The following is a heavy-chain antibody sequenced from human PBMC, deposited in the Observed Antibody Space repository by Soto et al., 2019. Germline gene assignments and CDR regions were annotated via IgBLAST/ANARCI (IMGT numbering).Heavy chain of an antibody. CDR1: GGSISSGGYS. Sequence: SETLSLTCAVSGGSISSGGYSWSWIRQPPGKGLEWIGYIYHSGSTYYNPSHKSRVTISVDRSKNQFSLKLSSVTAADTAVYYCASSHAGAHITAAVHWGQGTLVTVSS. CDR2: IYHSGST. CDR3: ASSHAGAHITAAVH. D-gene: IGHD6-13*01. J-gene: IGHJ4*02. V-gene: IGHV4-30-2*01.